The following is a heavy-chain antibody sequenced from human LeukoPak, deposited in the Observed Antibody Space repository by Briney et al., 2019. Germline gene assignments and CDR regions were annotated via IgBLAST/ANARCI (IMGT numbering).Heavy chain of an antibody. Sequence: QPGGSLRLSCAVSGFTFSNYAMTWVRQAPGKGLEWVSSVSGSGGRTYYAASVKGRFTISRDNSRNTLYVQLDSLRAEDTAVYYCAKSGGLVRGVLGYWGQGTLATVSS. CDR2: VSGSGGRT. V-gene: IGHV3-23*01. D-gene: IGHD3-10*01. CDR3: AKSGGLVRGVLGY. CDR1: GFTFSNYA. J-gene: IGHJ4*02.